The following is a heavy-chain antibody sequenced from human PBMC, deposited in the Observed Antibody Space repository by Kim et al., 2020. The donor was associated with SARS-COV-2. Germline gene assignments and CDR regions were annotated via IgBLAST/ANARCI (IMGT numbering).Heavy chain of an antibody. CDR1: GYTFTGYY. J-gene: IGHJ6*02. CDR3: ARDGDSSGWYPYYYYGMDV. V-gene: IGHV1-2*02. D-gene: IGHD6-19*01. Sequence: ASVKVSCKASGYTFTGYYMHWVRQAPGQGLEWMGWINPNSGGTNYAQKFQGRVTMTRDTSISTAYMELSRLRSDDTAVYYCARDGDSSGWYPYYYYGMDVWGQGTTVTVSS. CDR2: INPNSGGT.